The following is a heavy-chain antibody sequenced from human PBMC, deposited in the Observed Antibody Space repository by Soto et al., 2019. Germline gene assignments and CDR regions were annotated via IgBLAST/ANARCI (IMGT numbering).Heavy chain of an antibody. Sequence: SGPTIVNPTQTHTLSSSFSAVSLSTSGMCVSWIRQPPGKALEWLARIDWDDDKYYSTSLKTRLTISKDTSKNQVVLTMTNMDPVDTATYYCARIRRSNYYYYGMDVWGQGTTVTVS. CDR1: AVSLSTSGMC. CDR3: ARIRRSNYYYYGMDV. CDR2: IDWDDDK. V-gene: IGHV2-70*11. D-gene: IGHD4-4*01. J-gene: IGHJ6*02.